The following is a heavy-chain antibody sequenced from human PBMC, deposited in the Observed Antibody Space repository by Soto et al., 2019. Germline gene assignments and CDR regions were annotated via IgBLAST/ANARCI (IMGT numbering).Heavy chain of an antibody. V-gene: IGHV3-23*01. J-gene: IGHJ4*02. D-gene: IGHD1-26*01. CDR2: ISGSGGST. CDR1: GFTFSSYA. Sequence: GGSLRLSCAASGFTFSSYAMSWVRQAPGKGLEWVSAISGSGGSTYYADSVKGRFTISRDNSKNTLYLQMNSLRAEDTAVYYCAKFFSWALRPSVYFLSLGQAPLVTVPQ. CDR3: AKFFSWALRPSVYFLS.